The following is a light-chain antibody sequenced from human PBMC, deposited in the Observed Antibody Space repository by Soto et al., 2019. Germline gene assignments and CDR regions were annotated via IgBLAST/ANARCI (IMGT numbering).Light chain of an antibody. V-gene: IGLV2-8*01. J-gene: IGLJ2*01. CDR1: SSDVGNYNY. CDR3: SSYAGSNNLV. CDR2: EVS. Sequence: QSVLTQPPSASGSPGQSVTISCTGFSSDVGNYNYVSWYQQHPGKAPKLIIYEVSKRPSGVPDRFSGSKSDNTASLTVSGLQAEDEADYYCSSYAGSNNLVFGGGTKLTVL.